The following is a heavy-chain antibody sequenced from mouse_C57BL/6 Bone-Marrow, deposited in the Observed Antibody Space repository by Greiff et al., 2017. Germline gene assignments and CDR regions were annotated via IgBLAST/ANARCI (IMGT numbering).Heavy chain of an antibody. Sequence: DVKLVESGGGLVKPGGSLKLSCAASGFTFSSYAMSWVRQTPEKRLEWVATISDGGSYTYYPDNVKGRFTISRDNAKNNLYLQMSHLKSEDTAMYYCARDQLDFDYWGQVTTLTVSS. J-gene: IGHJ2*01. CDR3: ARDQLDFDY. CDR1: GFTFSSYA. CDR2: ISDGGSYT. D-gene: IGHD4-1*02. V-gene: IGHV5-4*01.